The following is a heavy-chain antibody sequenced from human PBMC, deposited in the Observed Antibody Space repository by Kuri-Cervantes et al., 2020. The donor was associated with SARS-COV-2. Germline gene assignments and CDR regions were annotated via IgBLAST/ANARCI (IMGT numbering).Heavy chain of an antibody. CDR3: VREGYYDSSGNYAATGMDV. D-gene: IGHD3-22*01. Sequence: GGSLRLSCATSGFTFSNHAMHWVRQAPGKGLEWVSGISISGGTTFYPDSVKGRLTISRDNSKNTMYLQMNSLRAEDTAVYFCVREGYYDSSGNYAATGMDVWGKETTVTVSS. V-gene: IGHV3-23*01. J-gene: IGHJ6*03. CDR2: ISISGGTT. CDR1: GFTFSNHA.